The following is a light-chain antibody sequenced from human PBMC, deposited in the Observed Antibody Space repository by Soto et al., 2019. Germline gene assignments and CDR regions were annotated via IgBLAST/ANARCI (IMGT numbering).Light chain of an antibody. CDR3: QKCSGPPPFT. Sequence: DIQMTQSPSSLSASVGDRVTITCRASQDITNYLPWYQQKPGKVPKLLIYAASTLQSGVPSRFSGSGSRTDFTLTISSLQPEDAATYFCQKCSGPPPFTFGPGTTVDIK. CDR2: AAS. V-gene: IGKV1-27*01. J-gene: IGKJ3*01. CDR1: QDITNY.